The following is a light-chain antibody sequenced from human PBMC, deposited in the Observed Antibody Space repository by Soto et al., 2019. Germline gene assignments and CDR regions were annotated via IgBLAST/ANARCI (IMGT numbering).Light chain of an antibody. CDR2: DVS. J-gene: IGKJ1*01. CDR1: QSISSW. CDR3: QQYTNYPWT. V-gene: IGKV1-5*01. Sequence: DIQMTQSPPTLSASVGERVTITCRASQSISSWLAWYQQRPGKAPNLLIYDVSSLESGVPSRFSGSGSGTESTLTISSLQPDDFATYYCQQYTNYPWTFGQGPKVEIK.